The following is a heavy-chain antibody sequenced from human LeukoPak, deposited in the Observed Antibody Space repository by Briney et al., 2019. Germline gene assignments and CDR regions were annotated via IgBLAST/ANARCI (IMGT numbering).Heavy chain of an antibody. Sequence: SQTLSLTCTVSGGSISSGGYYWSWIRRHPGKGLEWIGYIYYSGSTYYNPSLKSRVTISVDTSKNQFSLKLSSVTAADTAVYYCARSYDSSGYAAFDIWGQGTMVTVSS. V-gene: IGHV4-31*03. CDR2: IYYSGST. D-gene: IGHD3-22*01. CDR1: GGSISSGGYY. CDR3: ARSYDSSGYAAFDI. J-gene: IGHJ3*02.